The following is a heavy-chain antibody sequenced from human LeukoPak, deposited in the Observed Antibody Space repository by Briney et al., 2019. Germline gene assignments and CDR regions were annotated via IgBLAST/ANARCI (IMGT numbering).Heavy chain of an antibody. CDR2: ISSNAATI. J-gene: IGHJ6*02. V-gene: IGHV3-48*03. D-gene: IGHD2-2*01. CDR3: ARRYCISTSCLDYNYYGMDV. Sequence: GGSLRLSCAASGFTFSNYEMNWVRQAPGKGLEWVSYISSNAATIYYADSVKGRFTISRDNSKNSLYLQMNSLRAEDTAVYNCARRYCISTSCLDYNYYGMDVWGQGTTVTVSS. CDR1: GFTFSNYE.